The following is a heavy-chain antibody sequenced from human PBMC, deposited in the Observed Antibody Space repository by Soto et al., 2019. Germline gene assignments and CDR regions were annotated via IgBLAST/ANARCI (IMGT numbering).Heavy chain of an antibody. J-gene: IGHJ6*02. CDR2: IIPMFGTA. Sequence: QVQLVQSGAEVKKPGSSVKVSCKASGGTFSSYAISWVRQAPGQGLEWIGGIIPMFGTANYAQKFQGRVTITADESTTTAYMELSSLRSEDTAVYSCAILRTGTTNYYYYGMDVWGQGTTVTVSS. D-gene: IGHD1-1*01. V-gene: IGHV1-69*12. CDR3: AILRTGTTNYYYYGMDV. CDR1: GGTFSSYA.